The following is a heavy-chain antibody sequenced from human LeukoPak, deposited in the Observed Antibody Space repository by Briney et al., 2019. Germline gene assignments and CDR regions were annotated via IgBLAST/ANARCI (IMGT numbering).Heavy chain of an antibody. D-gene: IGHD3-9*01. CDR1: GGSFSGYY. Sequence: KASETLSLTCAVYGGSFSGYYWSWIRQPPGKGLECLGEINHSGSTNYYPSLKSRVTISVDTSKNQFSLKLSSVTAADTAVYYCARGSGDDILTGYYFDYWGQGTLVTVSS. CDR2: INHSGST. V-gene: IGHV4-34*01. J-gene: IGHJ4*02. CDR3: ARGSGDDILTGYYFDY.